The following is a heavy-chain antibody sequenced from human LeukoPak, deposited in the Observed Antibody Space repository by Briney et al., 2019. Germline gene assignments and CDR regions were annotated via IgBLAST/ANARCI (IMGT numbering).Heavy chain of an antibody. CDR1: GYTLTELS. CDR3: ARQVGYDFWSGYSYYFDY. J-gene: IGHJ4*02. V-gene: IGHV1-8*01. D-gene: IGHD3-3*01. CDR2: MNPNSGNT. Sequence: ASVKVSCKVSGYTLTELSMHWVRQATGQGLEWMGWMNPNSGNTGYAQKFQGRVTMTRDTSISTAYMELSSLRSEDTAVYYCARQVGYDFWSGYSYYFDYWGQGTLVTVSS.